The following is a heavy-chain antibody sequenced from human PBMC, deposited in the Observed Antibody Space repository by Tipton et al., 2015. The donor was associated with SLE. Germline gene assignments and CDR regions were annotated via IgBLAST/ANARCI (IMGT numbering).Heavy chain of an antibody. CDR2: INSDGTYI. CDR3: AKGGSA. CDR1: GFSFSIYL. J-gene: IGHJ3*01. Sequence: SLRLSCEASGFSFSIYLMHWVRQAPGKGLDWVARINSDGTYIYYADSVKGRFTISRDNSKNTLYLQMNSLRAEDTAVYYCAKGGSAWGQGTMVTVSS. V-gene: IGHV3-74*01.